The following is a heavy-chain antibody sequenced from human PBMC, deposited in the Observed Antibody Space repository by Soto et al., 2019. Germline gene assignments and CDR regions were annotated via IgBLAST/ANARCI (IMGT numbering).Heavy chain of an antibody. Sequence: GGSLRLSCAASGFTFSSFGMHWVRQAPGKGLEWVAVISYDGSNKYYADSVKGRFTISRDNSKNTLYLQMNSLRAEDTAVYYCAKDIGEVDYFDYWGQGTLVTVSS. CDR2: ISYDGSNK. CDR1: GFTFSSFG. D-gene: IGHD2-21*01. CDR3: AKDIGEVDYFDY. V-gene: IGHV3-30*18. J-gene: IGHJ4*02.